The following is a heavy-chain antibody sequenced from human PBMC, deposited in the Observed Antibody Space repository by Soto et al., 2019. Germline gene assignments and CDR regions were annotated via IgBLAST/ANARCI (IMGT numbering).Heavy chain of an antibody. CDR1: GYTFSGSV. D-gene: IGHD4-17*01. CDR2: INADNGNT. CDR3: ATEIDGTTVTSLDY. Sequence: QVPLVQSGAEVKKPGASVKVSCKASGYTFSGSVMHWVRQAPGQRLEWMGWINADNGNTKYSQKFQGRVTITRDTSASTAYMELSSLRSEDTTMYYCATEIDGTTVTSLDYWGQGTLVTVSS. V-gene: IGHV1-3*01. J-gene: IGHJ4*02.